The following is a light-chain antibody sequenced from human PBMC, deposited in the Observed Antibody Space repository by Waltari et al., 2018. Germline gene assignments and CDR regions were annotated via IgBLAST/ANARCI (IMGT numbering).Light chain of an antibody. CDR3: CSYADSYNFL. V-gene: IGLV2-11*01. CDR1: RSDIGAYDY. J-gene: IGLJ2*01. CDR2: EVT. Sequence: QAALTQPRSVSGSPGQSVTISCTGTRSDIGAYDYVSWYQQHPGTAPKLMIYEVTKRPSRVSDRFYGSKSGNAASLTISGLQAEDEGEYYCCSYADSYNFLFGGGTRVTVL.